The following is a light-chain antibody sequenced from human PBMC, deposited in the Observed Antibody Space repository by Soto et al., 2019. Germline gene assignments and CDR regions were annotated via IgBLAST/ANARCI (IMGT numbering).Light chain of an antibody. J-gene: IGKJ1*01. V-gene: IGKV1-27*01. CDR2: GAS. Sequence: DVQMTQSPSSLSASVGDRVTITCRASQGISNSLARYQQRPGRVPKLLIYGASNLQSEVPSRFSGSGSGTDFTLTISSLQPEDVATYYCQKYDSAARTFGQGTMVDIK. CDR3: QKYDSAART. CDR1: QGISNS.